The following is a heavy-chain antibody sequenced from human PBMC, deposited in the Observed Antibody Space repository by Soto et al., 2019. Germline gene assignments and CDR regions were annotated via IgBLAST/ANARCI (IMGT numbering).Heavy chain of an antibody. Sequence: EVQLVESGGGLVQPGGSLRLSCAASGFTFSSYSMNWVRQAPGKGLEWVSYISSSSSTIYYADSVKGRFTISRDNAKNSLYLQMYSLRDEDTAVYYGARDRYGDYQKDYWGQGTLVTVSS. CDR3: ARDRYGDYQKDY. J-gene: IGHJ4*02. V-gene: IGHV3-48*02. CDR2: ISSSSSTI. D-gene: IGHD4-17*01. CDR1: GFTFSSYS.